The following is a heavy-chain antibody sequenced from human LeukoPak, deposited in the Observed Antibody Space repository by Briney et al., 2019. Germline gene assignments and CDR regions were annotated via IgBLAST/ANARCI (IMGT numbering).Heavy chain of an antibody. CDR3: ARVFFYYDSSGYRDAFDI. J-gene: IGHJ3*02. D-gene: IGHD3-22*01. Sequence: SETLSLTCTVSGGSISSYYWSWIRQPPGKGPEWIGYIYYSGSTNYNPSLKSRVTISVDTSKNQFSLKLSSVTAADTAVYYCARVFFYYDSSGYRDAFDIWGQGTMVTVSS. CDR1: GGSISSYY. CDR2: IYYSGST. V-gene: IGHV4-59*01.